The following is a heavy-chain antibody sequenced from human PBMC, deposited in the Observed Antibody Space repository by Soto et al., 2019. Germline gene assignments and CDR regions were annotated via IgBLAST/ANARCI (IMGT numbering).Heavy chain of an antibody. J-gene: IGHJ6*02. CDR2: INPSGGST. CDR1: GYTFTSYY. V-gene: IGHV1-46*01. Sequence: ASVKVSCKASGYTFTSYYMHWVRPAPGQGLEWMGIINPSGGSTSYAQKFQGRVTMTRDTSTSTVYMELSSLRSEDAAVYYCAREAVPYYDFWSGYYAQYYYYGMDVWGQGTTVTVSS. CDR3: AREAVPYYDFWSGYYAQYYYYGMDV. D-gene: IGHD3-3*01.